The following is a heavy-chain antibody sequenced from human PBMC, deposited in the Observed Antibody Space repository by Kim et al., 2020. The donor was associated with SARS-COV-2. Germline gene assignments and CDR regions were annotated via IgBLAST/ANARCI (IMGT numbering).Heavy chain of an antibody. CDR2: IVVGSGNT. Sequence: SVKVSCKASGFTFTSSAVQWVRQARGQRLEWIGWIVVGSGNTNYAQKFQERVTITRDMSTSTAYMELSSLRSEDTAVYYCSADPLHSGYVPYYYGMDVWGNGTTVTVSS. J-gene: IGHJ6*04. D-gene: IGHD5-12*01. CDR3: SADPLHSGYVPYYYGMDV. V-gene: IGHV1-58*01. CDR1: GFTFTSSA.